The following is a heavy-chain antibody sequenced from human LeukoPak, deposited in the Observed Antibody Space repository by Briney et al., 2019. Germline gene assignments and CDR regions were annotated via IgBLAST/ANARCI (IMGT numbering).Heavy chain of an antibody. CDR1: GYTFTGYY. CDR2: INPNSGGT. Sequence: VASVKVSCKASGYTFTGYYMHWVRQAPGKGLEWMGWINPNSGGTNYAQKFQGRVTMTRDTSISTAYMELSRLRSDDTAVYYCARVDTYYYDSSGYYPWYFDDSGQGTLVTVSS. D-gene: IGHD3-22*01. V-gene: IGHV1-2*02. J-gene: IGHJ4*02. CDR3: ARVDTYYYDSSGYYPWYFDD.